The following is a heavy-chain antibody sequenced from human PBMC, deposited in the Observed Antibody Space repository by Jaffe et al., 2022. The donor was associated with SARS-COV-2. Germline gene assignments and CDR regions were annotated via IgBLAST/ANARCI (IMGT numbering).Heavy chain of an antibody. V-gene: IGHV3-30-3*01. CDR1: GFTFSSYA. CDR2: ISYDGSNK. CDR3: ARVMYYYDSSGSIFDY. D-gene: IGHD3-22*01. J-gene: IGHJ4*02. Sequence: QVQLVESGGGVVQPGRSLRLSCAASGFTFSSYAMHWVRQAPGKGLEWVAVISYDGSNKYYADSVKGRFTISRDNSKNTLYLQMNSLRAEDTAVYYCARVMYYYDSSGSIFDYWGQGTLVTVSS.